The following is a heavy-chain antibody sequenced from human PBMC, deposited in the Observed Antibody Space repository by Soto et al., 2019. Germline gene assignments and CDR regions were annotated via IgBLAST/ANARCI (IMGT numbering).Heavy chain of an antibody. Sequence: QVQLVQSGAEVKKPGSSVKVSCKASGGTFSSYAISWVQQAPGQGLEWMGGIIPIFGTANYAQKFQGRVTITADESTSTAYMELSRLRSEDTAVYYCARDLRDYGDYVENYYGMDVWGQGTTVTVSS. V-gene: IGHV1-69*01. CDR3: ARDLRDYGDYVENYYGMDV. CDR2: IIPIFGTA. J-gene: IGHJ6*02. D-gene: IGHD4-17*01. CDR1: GGTFSSYA.